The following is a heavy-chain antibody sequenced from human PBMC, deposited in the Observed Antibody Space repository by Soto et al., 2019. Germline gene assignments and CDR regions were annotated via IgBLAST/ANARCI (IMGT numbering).Heavy chain of an antibody. J-gene: IGHJ4*02. Sequence: VSVKVSCKVSGYTLTELSMHWVRQAPGKGLEWMGGFDPEDGETIYAQKFQGRVTMTEDTSTGTAYMELSSLRSEDTAVYYCATSSPRRFLEWLLPLDYWGQGTLVTVSS. CDR1: GYTLTELS. CDR3: ATSSPRRFLEWLLPLDY. V-gene: IGHV1-24*01. CDR2: FDPEDGET. D-gene: IGHD3-3*01.